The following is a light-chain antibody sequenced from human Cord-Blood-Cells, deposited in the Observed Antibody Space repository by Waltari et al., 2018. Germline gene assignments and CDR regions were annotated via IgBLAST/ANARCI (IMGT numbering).Light chain of an antibody. V-gene: IGKV1-39*01. CDR2: AAS. CDR3: KQSYSTPRT. J-gene: IGKJ1*01. Sequence: DIQMTQSPSSLSASVGDRVTITCRASQSISSYLNWYQQKPGKAPKLLIYAASSLQIGVPSRFIGSGSGTDFTLTISSLQPEDFATYYCKQSYSTPRTFGQGTKVEIK. CDR1: QSISSY.